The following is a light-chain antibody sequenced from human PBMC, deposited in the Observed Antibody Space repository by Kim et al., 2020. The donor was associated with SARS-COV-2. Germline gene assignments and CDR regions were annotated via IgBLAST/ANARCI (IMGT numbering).Light chain of an antibody. CDR3: QKYGRSPPFT. Sequence: EIVLTQSPGTLSLSPGERATLSCRASQSVSNNYLALYQQKPGQAPRILIYGASSRATGIGDRFSGSGSGTDFTLTISRLEPDDFAVYYCQKYGRSPPFTFGQGTKLEI. CDR1: QSVSNNY. V-gene: IGKV3-20*01. CDR2: GAS. J-gene: IGKJ2*01.